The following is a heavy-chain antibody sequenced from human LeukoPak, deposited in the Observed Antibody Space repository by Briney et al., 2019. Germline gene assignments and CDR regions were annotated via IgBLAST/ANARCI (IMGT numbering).Heavy chain of an antibody. D-gene: IGHD1-26*01. V-gene: IGHV1-8*03. J-gene: IGHJ4*02. CDR2: MNPNSGNT. Sequence: ASVKVSCKASGYTFTSYDINWVRQATGQGLEWMGWMNPNSGNTGYAQKFQGRVTITRNTSISTAYMELSSLKASDTAMYYCARLAGIVGPYFDYWGQGTLVTVSS. CDR1: GYTFTSYD. CDR3: ARLAGIVGPYFDY.